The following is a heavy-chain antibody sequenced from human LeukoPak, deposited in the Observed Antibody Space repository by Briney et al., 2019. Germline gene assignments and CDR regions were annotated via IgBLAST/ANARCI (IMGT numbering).Heavy chain of an antibody. CDR1: GYSFTSYY. V-gene: IGHV1-46*01. CDR3: ARPRDYVWGSLGA. D-gene: IGHD3-16*01. J-gene: IGHJ5*02. Sequence: ASVKVSCKASGYSFTSYYIHWVRQAPGQGLEWMGIINPSGGSTSYVQKFQGRVTMTRDTSTSTVYMELSSLRSEDTAVYYCARPRDYVWGSLGAWGQGTLVTVPS. CDR2: INPSGGST.